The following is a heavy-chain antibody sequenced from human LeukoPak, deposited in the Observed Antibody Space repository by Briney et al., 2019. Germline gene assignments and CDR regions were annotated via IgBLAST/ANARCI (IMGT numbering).Heavy chain of an antibody. CDR3: ARALVRGVITHEGY. CDR1: GYTFNGYY. D-gene: IGHD3-10*01. V-gene: IGHV1-2*02. J-gene: IGHJ4*02. Sequence: ASVKVSCKASGYTFNGYYMHWVRQAPGQGLEWMGWINPNSGGTNYAQKFQGRVTMTRDTSISTAYMELSRLRSDDTAVYYCARALVRGVITHEGYWGQGTLVTVSS. CDR2: INPNSGGT.